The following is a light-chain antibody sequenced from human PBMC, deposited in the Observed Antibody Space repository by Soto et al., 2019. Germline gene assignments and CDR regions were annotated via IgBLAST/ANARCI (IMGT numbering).Light chain of an antibody. V-gene: IGKV3-20*01. Sequence: EIALTQSPGTLSLSPGERATLSCRASQSVSSSYLAWYQQKPGQAPRLLIYSASSRATGIPDRFSGSGSGTDFTLTISRLEPEDFAVYYCQQYGTSPYTFGQGTMLDI. CDR3: QQYGTSPYT. J-gene: IGKJ2*01. CDR2: SAS. CDR1: QSVSSSY.